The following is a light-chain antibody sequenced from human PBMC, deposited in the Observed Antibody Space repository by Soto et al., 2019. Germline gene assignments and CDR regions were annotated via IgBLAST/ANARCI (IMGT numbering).Light chain of an antibody. V-gene: IGKV1-39*01. CDR2: TAS. J-gene: IGKJ4*01. Sequence: DIQMTQSPSSLSASVGDRVTITCRASQSINTYLNWYQQKPGKASNFLIYTASTLQRGVPSRFSGSGSGTDFTLTISSLQPEDFATYYCLQSYSSPRTFGGGTKVEIK. CDR1: QSINTY. CDR3: LQSYSSPRT.